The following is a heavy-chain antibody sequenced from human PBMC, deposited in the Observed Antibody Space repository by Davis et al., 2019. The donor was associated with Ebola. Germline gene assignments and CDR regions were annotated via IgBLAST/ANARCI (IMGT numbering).Heavy chain of an antibody. Sequence: GESLKISCAASGFTFSNYAMYWVRQAPGKGLEWLSHIGSRCSDISYADSVNGRFTISRDNDKSSLYLQMNSLRDDDTAVYFCARRILLDSRGGMDVWGQGSTVTVSS. D-gene: IGHD2-15*01. CDR1: GFTFSNYA. J-gene: IGHJ6*02. V-gene: IGHV3-48*02. CDR2: IGSRCSDI. CDR3: ARRILLDSRGGMDV.